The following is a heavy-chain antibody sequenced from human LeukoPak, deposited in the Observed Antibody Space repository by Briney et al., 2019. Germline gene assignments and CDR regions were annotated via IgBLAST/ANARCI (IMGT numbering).Heavy chain of an antibody. CDR1: GYTFTGYY. V-gene: IGHV1-2*02. J-gene: IGHJ4*02. CDR2: INPNSGGT. Sequence: GASVKVSCKAFGYTFTGYYMHWVRQAPGQGLEWMGWINPNSGGTNYAQKFQGRVTMTRDTSISTAYMELSRLRSDDTAVYYCAREPSGYETSLDYWGQGTLVTVSS. D-gene: IGHD5-12*01. CDR3: AREPSGYETSLDY.